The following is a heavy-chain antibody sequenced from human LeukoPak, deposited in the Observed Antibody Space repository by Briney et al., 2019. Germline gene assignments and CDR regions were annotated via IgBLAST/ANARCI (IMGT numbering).Heavy chain of an antibody. CDR3: AKDHTIVGATAFDY. CDR1: GFTFSSYG. Sequence: GGSLRLSCAAPGFTFSSYGMHWVRQAPGKGLEWVAVISYDGNYKYYADSVKGRFTISRDNSKNTLYLQMNSLRAEDTAVYYCAKDHTIVGATAFDYWGQGTLVTVSS. CDR2: ISYDGNYK. J-gene: IGHJ4*02. V-gene: IGHV3-30*18. D-gene: IGHD1-26*01.